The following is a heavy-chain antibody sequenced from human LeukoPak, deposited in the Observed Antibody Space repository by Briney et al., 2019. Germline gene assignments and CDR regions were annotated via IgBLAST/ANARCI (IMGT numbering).Heavy chain of an antibody. V-gene: IGHV4-39*01. Sequence: PSETLSLTCTVSGGSISSSSYYWGWIRQPPGKGLEWIGSIYYSGSTYYNPSLKSRVTISVDTSKNQFSLKLTSVTAADTAVYYCARLIGGSYLGWFDPWGQGTLVTVSS. CDR2: IYYSGST. CDR3: ARLIGGSYLGWFDP. D-gene: IGHD1-26*01. J-gene: IGHJ5*02. CDR1: GGSISSSSYY.